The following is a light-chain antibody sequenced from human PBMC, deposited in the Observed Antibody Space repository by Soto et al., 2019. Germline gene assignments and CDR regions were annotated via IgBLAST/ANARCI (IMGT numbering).Light chain of an antibody. CDR3: QQYGSSPLT. V-gene: IGKV3-20*01. J-gene: IGKJ4*01. CDR2: GAS. CDR1: QSVRSNY. Sequence: EIVLTQSPGTLSLSPGESATLSCRASQSVRSNYLAWYQQKPGQAPRLLIFGASNRATGIPPRFSGRGSGTDFTLTISRLEPEDFAVYYCQQYGSSPLTFGGGTKVDI.